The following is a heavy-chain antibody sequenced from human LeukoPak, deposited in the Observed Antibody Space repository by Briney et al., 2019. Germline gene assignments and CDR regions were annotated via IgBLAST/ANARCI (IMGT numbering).Heavy chain of an antibody. D-gene: IGHD3-9*01. CDR1: GFTFSSYA. J-gene: IGHJ4*02. Sequence: GRSLRLSCAASGFTFSSYAMHWVRQAPGKGLEWVAVISYDGSNKYYADSVKGRFTISRDKSKNTLYLQMNSLRAEDTAVYYCARGVRYFDYWGQGTLVTVSS. CDR3: ARGVRYFDY. CDR2: ISYDGSNK. V-gene: IGHV3-30*04.